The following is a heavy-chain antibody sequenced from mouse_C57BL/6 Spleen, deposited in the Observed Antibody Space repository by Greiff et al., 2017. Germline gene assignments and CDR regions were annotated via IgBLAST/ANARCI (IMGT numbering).Heavy chain of an antibody. D-gene: IGHD2-5*01. CDR3: SNYVPFAY. J-gene: IGHJ3*01. CDR1: GFTFSDYG. CDR2: ISSGSSTI. Sequence: EVKLVESGGGLVKPGGSLKLSCAASGFTFSDYGMHWVRQAPEKGLEWVAYISSGSSTISYADTVKGRFTISRDNAKNTLFLRMTSLRAEDTAMYYFSNYVPFAYWGQGTLVTVSA. V-gene: IGHV5-17*01.